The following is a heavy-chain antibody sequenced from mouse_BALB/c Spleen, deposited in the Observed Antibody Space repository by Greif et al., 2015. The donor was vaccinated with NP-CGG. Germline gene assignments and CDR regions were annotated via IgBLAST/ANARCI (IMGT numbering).Heavy chain of an antibody. J-gene: IGHJ3*01. V-gene: IGHV14-4*02. D-gene: IGHD2-4*01. CDR2: IDPENGDT. CDR1: GFNIKDYY. CDR3: NGITAWFAY. Sequence: VQLQQSGAELVRSGASVKLSCTASGFNIKDYYMHWVKQRPEQGLEWIGWIDPENGDTEYAPKFQGKATMTADTSSNTAYLQLSSLTSEDTAVYYCNGITAWFAYWGQGTLVTVSA.